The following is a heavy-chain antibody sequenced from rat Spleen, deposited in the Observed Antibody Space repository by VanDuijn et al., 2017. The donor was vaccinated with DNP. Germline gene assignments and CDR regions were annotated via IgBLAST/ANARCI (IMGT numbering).Heavy chain of an antibody. Sequence: QVQLMESGPGLVQPSETLSLTCTVSGFSLTSYNVHWVRQPPGKGLEWMGVMWSGGSTDYNSALKSRRSISRDTSKNQVFLKLSSLQSEDTTTYYCARDQGYYGLLDYFDYWGQGVMVTVSS. CDR3: ARDQGYYGLLDYFDY. J-gene: IGHJ2*01. D-gene: IGHD1-6*01. CDR2: MWSGGST. CDR1: GFSLTSYN. V-gene: IGHV2-45*01.